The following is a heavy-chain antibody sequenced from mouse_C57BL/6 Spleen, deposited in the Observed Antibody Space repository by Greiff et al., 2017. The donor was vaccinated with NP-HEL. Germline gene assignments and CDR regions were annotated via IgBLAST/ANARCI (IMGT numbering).Heavy chain of an antibody. D-gene: IGHD3-3*01. Sequence: VQLQQSGAELARPGASVKLSCKASGYTFTSYGISWVKQRTGQGLEWIGEIYPRSGNTYYNEKFKGKATLTADQSSSTAYMELRSLTSEDSAVYFCARGESLGGYFDVWGTGTTVTVSS. CDR3: ARGESLGGYFDV. CDR2: IYPRSGNT. J-gene: IGHJ1*03. V-gene: IGHV1-81*01. CDR1: GYTFTSYG.